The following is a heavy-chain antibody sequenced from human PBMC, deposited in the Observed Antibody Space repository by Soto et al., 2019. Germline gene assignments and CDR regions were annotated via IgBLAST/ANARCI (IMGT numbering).Heavy chain of an antibody. CDR1: GFTLNDFG. D-gene: IGHD3-10*01. V-gene: IGHV1-18*01. CDR2: ISGYDGNT. CDR3: AREKWFGQTPFDS. Sequence: QVQLVQSGAEVKKSGASVKVSCKASGFTLNDFGVSWVRQAPGQGLEWMGWISGYDGNTNFAQKYEGRVTMTIDSSTSTAYMELRNLRSDDTTMYYFAREKWFGQTPFDSWGQGTLVTVSS. J-gene: IGHJ4*02.